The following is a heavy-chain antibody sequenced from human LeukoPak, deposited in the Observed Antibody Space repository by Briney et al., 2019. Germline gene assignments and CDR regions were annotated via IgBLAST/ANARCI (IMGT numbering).Heavy chain of an antibody. D-gene: IGHD5-12*01. V-gene: IGHV4-34*01. CDR2: MYSSGST. CDR1: GGSFGGYY. Sequence: SETLSLTCAVYGGSFGGYYWSWIRQPPGKGLEWIGSMYSSGSTYYNPSLKSRVTISVDTSKNQFSLKLSSVTAADTAVYYCARSGSGYLRYYFDYWGQGTLVTVSS. J-gene: IGHJ4*02. CDR3: ARSGSGYLRYYFDY.